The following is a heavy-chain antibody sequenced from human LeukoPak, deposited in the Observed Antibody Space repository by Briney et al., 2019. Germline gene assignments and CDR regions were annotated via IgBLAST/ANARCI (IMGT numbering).Heavy chain of an antibody. V-gene: IGHV4-59*01. CDR1: GGSISSYY. CDR3: ARVDCSSTSCYPLD. J-gene: IGHJ4*02. Sequence: SETLSLTCTVSGGSISSYYWSWIRQPPGKGLEWIGYIYYSGSTNYNPSLKSRVTIPVDTSKNQFSLKLSSVTAADTAVYYCARVDCSSTSCYPLDWGQGTLVTVSS. D-gene: IGHD2-2*01. CDR2: IYYSGST.